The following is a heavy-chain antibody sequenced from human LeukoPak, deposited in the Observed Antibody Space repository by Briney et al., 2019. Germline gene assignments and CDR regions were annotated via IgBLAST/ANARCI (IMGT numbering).Heavy chain of an antibody. CDR1: GGTFSSYA. Sequence: SVKVSCKASGGTFSSYAISWVRQAPGQGLEWMGGIIPIFGTANYAQKFQGRVTITADESTSTAYMELSSLRSEDTAVYYCARGYYYDSSGYYPSYYYYMDVWGKGTTVTTSS. CDR2: IIPIFGTA. CDR3: ARGYYYDSSGYYPSYYYYMDV. V-gene: IGHV1-69*13. J-gene: IGHJ6*03. D-gene: IGHD3-22*01.